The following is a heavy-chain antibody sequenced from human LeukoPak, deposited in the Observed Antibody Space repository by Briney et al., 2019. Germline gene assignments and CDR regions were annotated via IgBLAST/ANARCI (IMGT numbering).Heavy chain of an antibody. J-gene: IGHJ4*02. D-gene: IGHD5-18*01. Sequence: GGSLRLSCAASGLTFSSYSMNWVRQAPGKGLEWVSSISSSSSYIYYADSVKGRFTISRDNAKNSLYLQMNSLRAEDTAVYYCARVSQLWFFDYWGQGTLVTVSS. CDR1: GLTFSSYS. CDR2: ISSSSSYI. CDR3: ARVSQLWFFDY. V-gene: IGHV3-21*01.